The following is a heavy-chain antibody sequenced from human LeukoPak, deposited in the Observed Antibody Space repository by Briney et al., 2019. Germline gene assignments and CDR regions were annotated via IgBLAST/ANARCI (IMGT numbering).Heavy chain of an antibody. D-gene: IGHD4-11*01. CDR2: K. CDR1: GFTFSTYA. Sequence: FSAASGFTFSTYAMHWVRQAPGKGLEWVAVKYYADSVKGRFTISRDNSKNTLYLQMNSLRAEDTAMYYCARGGTVKGFYIFDYWGQGTLVTVSS. J-gene: IGHJ4*02. V-gene: IGHV3-30*04. CDR3: ARGGTVKGFYIFDY.